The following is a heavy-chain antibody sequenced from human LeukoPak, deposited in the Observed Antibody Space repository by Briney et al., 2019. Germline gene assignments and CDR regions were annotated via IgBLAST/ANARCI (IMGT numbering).Heavy chain of an antibody. CDR2: VYDSGST. V-gene: IGHV4-59*08. J-gene: IGHJ5*02. CDR3: ARLSGGRWFDP. Sequence: SETLSLTCTVSGGSISSYYWSWIRQPPGKGLEWIGYVYDSGSTNYNPSLMSRVSISGDTSKNQLTLKLSSVTAADTAMYYCARLSGGRWFDPWGQGTLVTVSS. CDR1: GGSISSYY. D-gene: IGHD3-10*01.